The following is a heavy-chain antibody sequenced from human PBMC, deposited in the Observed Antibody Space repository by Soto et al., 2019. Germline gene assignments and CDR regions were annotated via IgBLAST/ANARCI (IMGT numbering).Heavy chain of an antibody. CDR3: ARARYQLLHPYYYGMDV. CDR1: GGSISSYY. V-gene: IGHV4-59*01. J-gene: IGHJ6*02. CDR2: IHYSGST. Sequence: PSETLSLTCTVSGGSISSYYWSWIRQSPGKGLEWIGYIHYSGSTKSNPYLKSRVTITVDTSRNQISLKLSSVTAADSAVYFCARARYQLLHPYYYGMDVWGQGTTVTVSS. D-gene: IGHD2-2*01.